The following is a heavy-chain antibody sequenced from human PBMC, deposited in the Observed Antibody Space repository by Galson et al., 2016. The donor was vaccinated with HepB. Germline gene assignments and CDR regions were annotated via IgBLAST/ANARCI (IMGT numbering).Heavy chain of an antibody. Sequence: SLRLSCAASGFTFSSYAMYWVRQAPGKGLEWVSSISGSAITTYYADSVKGRFTISRDSSTTTLYLHMNSLRAEDTAIYYCARTMGRGNYATDYWGQGTLVTVSS. CDR2: ISGSAITT. CDR3: ARTMGRGNYATDY. J-gene: IGHJ4*02. D-gene: IGHD4-11*01. V-gene: IGHV3-23*01. CDR1: GFTFSSYA.